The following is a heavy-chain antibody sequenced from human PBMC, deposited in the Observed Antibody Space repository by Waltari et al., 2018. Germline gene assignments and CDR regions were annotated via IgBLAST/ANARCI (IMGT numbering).Heavy chain of an antibody. J-gene: IGHJ4*02. Sequence: QLQLQESGPGLVKPSETLSLTCTVSGGSISSSSYYWGWIRQPPGKGLEWIGSIYYSGNTYYNPSLKSRVTMSVDTSKNQFSLRLSSVTAADTAVYYCASNSPAVDYWGQGTLVTVSS. D-gene: IGHD1-1*01. CDR1: GGSISSSSYY. V-gene: IGHV4-39*07. CDR3: ASNSPAVDY. CDR2: IYYSGNT.